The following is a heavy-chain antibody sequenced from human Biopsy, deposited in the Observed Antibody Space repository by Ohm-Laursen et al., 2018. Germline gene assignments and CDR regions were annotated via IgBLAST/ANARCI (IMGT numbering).Heavy chain of an antibody. Sequence: TLSLTCTVSGGSISNNNYNWGWIRQPPGKGLVGIGSIFYRGSTNYKPSLKSRVNISVDTSKNQFSLKLDSVTAADTAVYYCARGYDTSGYYYVSWGQGTLVTVSS. CDR1: GGSISNNNYN. CDR2: IFYRGST. J-gene: IGHJ5*02. V-gene: IGHV4-39*01. D-gene: IGHD3-22*01. CDR3: ARGYDTSGYYYVS.